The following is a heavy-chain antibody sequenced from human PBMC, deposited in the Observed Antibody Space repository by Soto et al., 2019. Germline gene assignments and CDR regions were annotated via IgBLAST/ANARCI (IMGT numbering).Heavy chain of an antibody. Sequence: EVQLVESGGGLVQPGGSLRLSCAASGFTFSSYSMNWVRQAPGKGLEWVSYICSNSWTIYYPASVQGRVTISRDNAKSSLHPQMDSLRDEDTAVYYCARGPSAAAPLSDWYFDLWGRGTLVTVSS. CDR3: ARGPSAAAPLSDWYFDL. CDR1: GFTFSSYS. J-gene: IGHJ2*01. CDR2: ICSNSWTI. D-gene: IGHD2-2*01. V-gene: IGHV3-48*02.